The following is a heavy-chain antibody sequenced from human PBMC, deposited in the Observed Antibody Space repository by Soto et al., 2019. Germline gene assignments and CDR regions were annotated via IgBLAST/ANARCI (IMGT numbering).Heavy chain of an antibody. CDR2: IFYSDSF. V-gene: IGHV4-31*03. CDR1: GGSISSGGSY. D-gene: IGHD3-3*01. CDR3: ARAPETPPIFGVVRPYFFDF. Sequence: QVQLQESGPGLVKSSQTLSLTCTVSGGSISSGGSYWSWIRQRPGKALEWTGYIFYSDSFYYTPSLKGRVVRLADTSMNQFNLRLSSVTDADTAVYYCARAPETPPIFGVVRPYFFDFWGQGTLVTVSS. J-gene: IGHJ4*02.